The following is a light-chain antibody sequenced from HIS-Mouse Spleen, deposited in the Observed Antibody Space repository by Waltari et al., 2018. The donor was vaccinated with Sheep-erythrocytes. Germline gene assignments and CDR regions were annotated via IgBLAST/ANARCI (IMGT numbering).Light chain of an antibody. CDR2: LGS. CDR3: MQALQTPRT. Sequence: DIVMTQSPLSLPVTPGEPASISCWSSQSLLHSNGYNYLDWYLQKPGQSPQLLIYLGSNRASGVPDRFSGSGSGTDFTLKISRVEAEYVGVYYCMQALQTPRTFGQGTKVEIK. CDR1: QSLLHSNGYNY. J-gene: IGKJ1*01. V-gene: IGKV2-28*01.